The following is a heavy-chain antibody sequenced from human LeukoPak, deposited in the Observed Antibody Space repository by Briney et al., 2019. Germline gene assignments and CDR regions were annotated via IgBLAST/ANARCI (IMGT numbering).Heavy chain of an antibody. CDR2: ISERSGST. CDR3: AKRGVVIRGILVIGYHQEAYHYDF. D-gene: IGHD3-10*01. J-gene: IGHJ4*02. V-gene: IGHV3-23*01. Sequence: GGSLRLSCVVSGIRLSNYAMTWVRQAPGKGLEWVSYISERSGSTTYADSVKGRFTISRDTSLNTLYLQMNNLRGEVPAVYFCAKRGVVIRGILVIGYHQEAYHYDFWGQGVLVTVSS. CDR1: GIRLSNYA.